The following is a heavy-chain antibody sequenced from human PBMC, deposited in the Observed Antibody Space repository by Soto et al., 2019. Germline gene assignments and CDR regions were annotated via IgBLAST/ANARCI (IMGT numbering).Heavy chain of an antibody. J-gene: IGHJ6*02. V-gene: IGHV3-48*03. CDR3: ARESRVLLWFGEVENYYYYGMDV. Sequence: PGGSLRLSCAASGFTFSDYEMNWVRQAPGKGLEWVSYISRSGSTIYYADSVKGRFTISRDNAKNSLHLQMNSLRAEDTALYYCARESRVLLWFGEVENYYYYGMDVWGQGTTVTVSS. CDR1: GFTFSDYE. D-gene: IGHD3-10*01. CDR2: ISRSGSTI.